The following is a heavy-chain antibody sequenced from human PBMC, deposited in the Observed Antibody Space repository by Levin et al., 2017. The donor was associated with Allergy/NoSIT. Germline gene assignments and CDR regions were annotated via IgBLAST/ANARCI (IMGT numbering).Heavy chain of an antibody. J-gene: IGHJ6*02. CDR1: GFTFTIYA. CDR2: ISYDGSNR. CDR3: AKDLEPAAYAYFYGMDV. D-gene: IGHD2-2*01. Sequence: GGSLRLSCTASGFTFTIYAMHWVRQAPGKGLEWVAVISYDGSNRYYADSVKGRFTISRDNSKNTLYLQMNSLRAEDTAVYYCAKDLEPAAYAYFYGMDVWGQGTTVTVSS. V-gene: IGHV3-30*04.